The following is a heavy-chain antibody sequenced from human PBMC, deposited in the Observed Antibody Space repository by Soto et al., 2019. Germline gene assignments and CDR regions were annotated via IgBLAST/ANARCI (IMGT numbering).Heavy chain of an antibody. D-gene: IGHD2-2*01. CDR1: VGSISSSSYY. J-gene: IGHJ4*02. Sequence: PSETLSLTCTVSVGSISSSSYYWGWIRQPPGKGLEWIGSIYYNGNTYYNPSLKSRVTISVDTSKNQFSLKLSSVTAADTAVYFCARCFCAGTYCTSSSCYFDYWGQGSLVTVSS. CDR2: IYYNGNT. CDR3: ARCFCAGTYCTSSSCYFDY. V-gene: IGHV4-39*01.